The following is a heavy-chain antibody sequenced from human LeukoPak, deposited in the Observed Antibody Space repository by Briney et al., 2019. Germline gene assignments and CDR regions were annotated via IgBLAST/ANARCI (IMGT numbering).Heavy chain of an antibody. CDR2: ISSSSGYI. D-gene: IGHD3-3*01. V-gene: IGHV3-21*01. J-gene: IGHJ4*02. CDR3: ARGSEWLLSLGYFDC. Sequence: GGSLRLSCAASGFTFSNYNMNWVRQAPGKGLEWVSSISSSSGYIYYADSMKGRFTISRDNAKNSLYLQMNSLRAEDTAVYYCARGSEWLLSLGYFDCWGQGTLVTVSS. CDR1: GFTFSNYN.